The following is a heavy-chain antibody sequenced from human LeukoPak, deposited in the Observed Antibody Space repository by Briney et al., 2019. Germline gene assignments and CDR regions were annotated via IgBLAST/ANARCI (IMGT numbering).Heavy chain of an antibody. V-gene: IGHV3-74*01. CDR2: INPDGSTT. J-gene: IGHJ4*02. CDR3: ARVRVGAYDFEY. CDR1: GFTLSSYW. Sequence: GGSLRLSCAASGFTLSSYWMHWVRQVPGKGLVWVSRINPDGSTTTYADSVKGRFTISRDNAKNTLYLQMNSLRAEDTAVYYCARVRVGAYDFEYWGQGTLVTVSS. D-gene: IGHD3-10*01.